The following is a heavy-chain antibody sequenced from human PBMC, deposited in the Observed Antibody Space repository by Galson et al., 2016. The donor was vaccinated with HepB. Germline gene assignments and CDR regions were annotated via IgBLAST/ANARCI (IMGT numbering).Heavy chain of an antibody. CDR1: GFSIQMYA. CDR2: INNGGGTT. J-gene: IGHJ4*02. V-gene: IGHV3-23*01. CDR3: VKDAGRSGRQYFFDS. Sequence: LRLSCAASGFSIQMYAINWVRQAPGKGLEWVSSINNGGGTTRYGDFVQGRFTISRDTSKNMVFLDMNRLRAEDTALYFCVKDAGRSGRQYFFDSWGQGILVTVSS. D-gene: IGHD3-10*01.